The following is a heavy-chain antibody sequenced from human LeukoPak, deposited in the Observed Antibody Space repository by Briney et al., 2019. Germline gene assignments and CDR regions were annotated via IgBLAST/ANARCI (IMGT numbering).Heavy chain of an antibody. V-gene: IGHV1-18*01. Sequence: ASVKVSCKASGYTFTSYGISWVRQAPGQGLEWMGWISAYNGNTNYAQKLQGRVTMTTDTSTSTAYMELRSLRSDDTAVYYCARDLTMVRGVIGRPFGYWGQGTLVTVSS. CDR1: GYTFTSYG. CDR2: ISAYNGNT. D-gene: IGHD3-10*01. CDR3: ARDLTMVRGVIGRPFGY. J-gene: IGHJ4*02.